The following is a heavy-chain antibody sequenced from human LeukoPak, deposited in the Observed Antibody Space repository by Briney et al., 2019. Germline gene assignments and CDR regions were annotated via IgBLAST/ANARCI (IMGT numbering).Heavy chain of an antibody. D-gene: IGHD1-26*01. J-gene: IGHJ4*02. V-gene: IGHV3-21*01. Sequence: GGSLRLSCAASGFTFSSYSMNWVRQAPGKGLEWVSSISSSSSYIYYADSVKGRFTISRDNAKNSLYLQMNSLRAEDTAVYYCSVGELPYGFDHWGQGTLVTVSS. CDR2: ISSSSSYI. CDR3: SVGELPYGFDH. CDR1: GFTFSSYS.